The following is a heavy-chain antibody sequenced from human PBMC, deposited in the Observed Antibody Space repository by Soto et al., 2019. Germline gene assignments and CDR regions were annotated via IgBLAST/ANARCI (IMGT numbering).Heavy chain of an antibody. Sequence: QITLKESGPTLVKPTQTLTLTCTFSGFSLSTSGVGVGWIRQPPGKALEWLALIHWDDDKRYSPSLKSRLTITKDTSRNEVVLTMTDMDPVDTATYFSAHAPFFGLTDDYFDCWGQGTLVTVSS. CDR3: AHAPFFGLTDDYFDC. CDR1: GFSLSTSGVG. D-gene: IGHD3-10*01. J-gene: IGHJ4*02. CDR2: IHWDDDK. V-gene: IGHV2-5*02.